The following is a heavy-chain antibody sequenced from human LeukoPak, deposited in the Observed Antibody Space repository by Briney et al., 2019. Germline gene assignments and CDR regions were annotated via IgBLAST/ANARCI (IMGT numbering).Heavy chain of an antibody. CDR1: GFTFSNAW. CDR3: SLDYDILTGYVFDY. CDR2: IKSKTDGGTT. J-gene: IGHJ4*02. D-gene: IGHD3-9*01. V-gene: IGHV3-15*01. Sequence: GGSLRLSCAASGFTFSNAWMSWVRQAPGKGLEWVGRIKSKTDGGTTDYAAPVKARFTISRDDSKNTLYLQMNSLKTEDTAVYYCSLDYDILTGYVFDYWGQGTLVTVSS.